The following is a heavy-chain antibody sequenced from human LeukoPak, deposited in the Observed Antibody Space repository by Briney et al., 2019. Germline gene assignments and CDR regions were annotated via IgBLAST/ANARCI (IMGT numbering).Heavy chain of an antibody. CDR2: INPNTGVT. D-gene: IGHD4-17*01. V-gene: IGHV1-2*02. J-gene: IGHJ6*02. CDR3: ARDRTTVTTGYYGMDV. CDR1: GYTFTGYY. Sequence: ASVKVSCKASGYTFTGYYMHWVRQTPGQGLEWMGWINPNTGVTNYAQKFQGRVTLTRDTSIITAYMELTRLRSDDTAMYYCARDRTTVTTGYYGMDVWGQGTTLTVSS.